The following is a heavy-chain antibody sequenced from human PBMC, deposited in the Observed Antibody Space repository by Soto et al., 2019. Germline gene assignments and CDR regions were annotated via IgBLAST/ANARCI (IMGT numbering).Heavy chain of an antibody. D-gene: IGHD2-2*01. Sequence: GASVKVSCKASGGTFGSYAITWVRRAPGQGLEWLGGIIPIPNSPAYAQKFKARVVITADEITNTAYMELNSLRFDDTAVYYCAREAPYCTSATCPKFYDMDVWGQGTTVTVSS. CDR2: IIPIPNSP. J-gene: IGHJ6*02. CDR1: GGTFGSYA. V-gene: IGHV1-69*13. CDR3: AREAPYCTSATCPKFYDMDV.